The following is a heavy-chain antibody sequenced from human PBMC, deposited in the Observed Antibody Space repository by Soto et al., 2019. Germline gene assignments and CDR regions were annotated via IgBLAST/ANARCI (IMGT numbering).Heavy chain of an antibody. Sequence: QVQLQESCPGLVKPSQTLSLTCTVSGGSISSGGYYWSWIRQHPGKGLEWIGYIYYSGSTYYTPSLMCRVTISVDTSKNQFSLKLSSVTAADTAVYYCARDSGCSGGSCYSNDAFDIWGQGTMVTVSS. D-gene: IGHD2-15*01. V-gene: IGHV4-31*03. CDR2: IYYSGST. J-gene: IGHJ3*02. CDR1: GGSISSGGYY. CDR3: ARDSGCSGGSCYSNDAFDI.